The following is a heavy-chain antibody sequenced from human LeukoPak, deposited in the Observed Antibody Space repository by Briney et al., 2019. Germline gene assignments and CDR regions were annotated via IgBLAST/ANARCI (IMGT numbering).Heavy chain of an antibody. D-gene: IGHD4/OR15-4a*01. CDR3: ARDDYGGTRY. V-gene: IGHV3-7*01. CDR2: IKPDGSEK. J-gene: IGHJ4*02. Sequence: PGGSLRLSCAASGFTFSNYWMSWVRQAPGKGLKWVANIKPDGSEKYYVDSVKGRFTISRDNAKNSLYLQMNSLRAEDTAVYYCARDDYGGTRYWGQGTLVTVSS. CDR1: GFTFSNYW.